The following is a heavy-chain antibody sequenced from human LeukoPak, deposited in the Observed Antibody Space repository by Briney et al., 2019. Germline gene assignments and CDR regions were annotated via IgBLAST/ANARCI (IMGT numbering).Heavy chain of an antibody. J-gene: IGHJ4*02. V-gene: IGHV4-39*01. CDR2: IHYSGST. CDR3: ATSGWYLLPGVY. Sequence: SETLSLTCSVSGGSISSSNYFWGWIRQPPGKGLEWIASIHYSGSTYSNPSLKSRVTISVDTSKNQFSLKLSSVTAADTAVYYCATSGWYLLPGVYWGQGTLVTVSS. CDR1: GGSISSSNYF. D-gene: IGHD6-19*01.